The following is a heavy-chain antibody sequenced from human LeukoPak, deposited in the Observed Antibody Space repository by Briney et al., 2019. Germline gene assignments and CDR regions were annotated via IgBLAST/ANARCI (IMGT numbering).Heavy chain of an antibody. CDR1: GGSISSSSYY. V-gene: IGHV4-39*01. J-gene: IGHJ4*02. D-gene: IGHD5-24*01. CDR3: ASLSKRWLQLGY. Sequence: PSETLSLTCTVSGGSISSSSYYWGWIRQPPGKGLEWIGSIYYSGSTYYNPSLKSRVTISVDTSKNQFSLKLSSVTAADTAVYYCASLSKRWLQLGYWGQGTLVTVSS. CDR2: IYYSGST.